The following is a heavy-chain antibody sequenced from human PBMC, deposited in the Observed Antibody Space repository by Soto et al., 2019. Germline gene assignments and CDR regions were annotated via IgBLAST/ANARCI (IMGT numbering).Heavy chain of an antibody. CDR2: ISGSGGST. J-gene: IGHJ5*02. D-gene: IGHD6-19*01. CDR1: GFTFSSYA. V-gene: IGHV3-23*01. Sequence: EVQLLESGGGLVQPGGSLRLSCAASGFTFSSYAMSWVRQAPGKGLEWVSAISGSGGSTYYADSVKGRFTISRDNSKNTLYLQMNSLRAEDTAVYYCARPYSSGWHINWFDPWGQGTLVTVSS. CDR3: ARPYSSGWHINWFDP.